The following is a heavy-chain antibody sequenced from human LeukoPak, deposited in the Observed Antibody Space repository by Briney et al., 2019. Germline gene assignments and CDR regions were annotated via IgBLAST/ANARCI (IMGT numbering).Heavy chain of an antibody. J-gene: IGHJ4*02. CDR1: GGSFSGYY. CDR3: ARHLQGGWANSGFDY. D-gene: IGHD6-19*01. CDR2: IYHSGST. Sequence: PSETLSLTCAVYGGSFSGYYWSWIRQPPGKGLEWIGYIYHSGSTNYNPSLKSRVTISVDTSKNQFSLKLSSVTAADTAVYYCARHLQGGWANSGFDYWGQGTLVTVSS. V-gene: IGHV4-59*08.